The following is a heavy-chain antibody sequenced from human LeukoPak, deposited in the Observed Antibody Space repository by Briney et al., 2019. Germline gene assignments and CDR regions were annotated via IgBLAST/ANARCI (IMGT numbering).Heavy chain of an antibody. Sequence: PSPTLSLTCTVSGGSISSYYWGWIRPPPGKGLEWIGYIYYSGSTNYNPSLKSRVTISVDTSKNQFSPKLSSVTAADTAVYYCARYCSGGSCSQPPRTFDPWGQGTLVTVSS. D-gene: IGHD2-15*01. V-gene: IGHV4-59*01. CDR2: IYYSGST. J-gene: IGHJ5*02. CDR3: ARYCSGGSCSQPPRTFDP. CDR1: GGSISSYY.